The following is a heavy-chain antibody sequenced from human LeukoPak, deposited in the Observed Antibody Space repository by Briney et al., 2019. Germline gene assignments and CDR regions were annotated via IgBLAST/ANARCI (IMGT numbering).Heavy chain of an antibody. V-gene: IGHV3-7*01. CDR2: IKQDGSEK. Sequence: PGGSLRLSCAASGFTFSSYWMSWVRQAPGKGLEWVANIKQDGSEKYYVDSVKGRFTISRDNAKNSLYLQMNSLRAEDTAVCYCARDRGYCSTTSCYGHWFDPWGQGTPVTVSS. CDR1: GFTFSSYW. CDR3: ARDRGYCSTTSCYGHWFDP. D-gene: IGHD2-2*01. J-gene: IGHJ5*02.